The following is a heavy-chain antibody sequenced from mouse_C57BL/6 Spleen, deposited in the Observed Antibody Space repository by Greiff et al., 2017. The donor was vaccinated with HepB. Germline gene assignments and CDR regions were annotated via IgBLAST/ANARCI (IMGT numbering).Heavy chain of an antibody. J-gene: IGHJ4*01. V-gene: IGHV14-2*01. CDR3: ASGYENDKEC. CDR2: IDPEDGET. CDR1: GFNIKDYY. D-gene: IGHD2-2*01. Sequence: VQLKESGAELVKPGASVKLSCTASGFNIKDYYMHWVKQRTEQGLEWIGRIDPEDGETKYAPNFKGKATITADTSSNTAYLQLSSLTSEDADVYDCASGYENDKECWGKGTTVTV.